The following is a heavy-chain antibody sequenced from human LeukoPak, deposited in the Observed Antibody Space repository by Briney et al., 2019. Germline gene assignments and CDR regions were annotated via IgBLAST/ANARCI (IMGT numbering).Heavy chain of an antibody. Sequence: GRSLRLSCAASGFTFSHFAMNWVRHAPGKGLEWVSFINYNGDDTNYADSVKGRFTISRDNSKNTLYLQMTSLRAEDTATYYCAKDIRACCWGQGTLVTVSS. CDR3: AKDIRACC. CDR1: GFTFSHFA. J-gene: IGHJ4*02. CDR2: INYNGDDT. D-gene: IGHD3-3*02. V-gene: IGHV3-23*01.